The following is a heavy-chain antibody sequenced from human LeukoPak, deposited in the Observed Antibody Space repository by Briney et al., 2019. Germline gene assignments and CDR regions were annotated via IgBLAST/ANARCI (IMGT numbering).Heavy chain of an antibody. CDR2: MNPNSGNT. D-gene: IGHD2-2*01. Sequence: ASVKVSCKASGYTFTSYDINWVRQATGQGLEWMGWMNPNSGNTGYAQKFQGRVTMTRDTSISTAYMELSRLRSDDTAVYYCASYCSSTSCYSLPYYYYYMDVWGKGTTVTVSS. V-gene: IGHV1-8*01. CDR3: ASYCSSTSCYSLPYYYYYMDV. CDR1: GYTFTSYD. J-gene: IGHJ6*03.